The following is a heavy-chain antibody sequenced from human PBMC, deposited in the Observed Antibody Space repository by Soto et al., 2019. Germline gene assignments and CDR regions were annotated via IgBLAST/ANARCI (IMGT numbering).Heavy chain of an antibody. J-gene: IGHJ6*02. Sequence: GGSLRLSCAASGFTFSSYGMHWVRQAPGKGLEWVAVIWYDGSNKYYADSVKGRFTISRDNSKNTLYLQMNSLRAEDTAVYYCARYYDDYYYYGMDVWGQGTTVTVSS. CDR2: IWYDGSNK. CDR3: ARYYDDYYYYGMDV. CDR1: GFTFSSYG. V-gene: IGHV3-33*01. D-gene: IGHD1-26*01.